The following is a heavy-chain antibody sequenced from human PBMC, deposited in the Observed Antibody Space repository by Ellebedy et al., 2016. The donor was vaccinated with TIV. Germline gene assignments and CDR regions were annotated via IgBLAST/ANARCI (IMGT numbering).Heavy chain of an antibody. Sequence: PGGSLRLSCTASGFTFYSYWMTWVRQAPGKGLEWVAKMNQDGSEKYYVDSVKGRFTVSRDNAKNSLYLQMNSLRAEDTAVYYCARVITYYSDTRGFDYYIDYWGQGTLVTVSS. CDR3: ARVITYYSDTRGFDYYIDY. D-gene: IGHD3-22*01. CDR2: MNQDGSEK. CDR1: GFTFYSYW. V-gene: IGHV3-7*01. J-gene: IGHJ4*02.